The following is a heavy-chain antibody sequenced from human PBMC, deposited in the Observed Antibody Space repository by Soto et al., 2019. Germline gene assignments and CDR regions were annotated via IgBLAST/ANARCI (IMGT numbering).Heavy chain of an antibody. J-gene: IGHJ6*02. V-gene: IGHV3-9*01. CDR3: AKSTGGTANGMGV. D-gene: IGHD2-8*02. Sequence: EVQVVESGGGLVQPGRSLRLSCAASGFSFDDYAMHWVRPAPGKGLEWVAGMSWNSGPIGYADAVKGRFTISRDNAKNSLYLQMNSLRAEDTALYYCAKSTGGTANGMGVWGQGTTVTVSS. CDR2: MSWNSGPI. CDR1: GFSFDDYA.